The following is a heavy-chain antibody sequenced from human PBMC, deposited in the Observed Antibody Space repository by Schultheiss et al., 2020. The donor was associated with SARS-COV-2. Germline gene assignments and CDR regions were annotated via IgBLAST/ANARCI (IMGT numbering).Heavy chain of an antibody. Sequence: ASVKVSCKASGYAFTSYGVSWVRQAPGQGLEWMGWITPYNGNTNYAQKFEGRVTMTTDTSTSTAYMELRSLRSDDTAVYYCARDRVNEQWLLNYYYYGMDVWGQGTTVTVSS. CDR3: ARDRVNEQWLLNYYYYGMDV. D-gene: IGHD6-19*01. J-gene: IGHJ6*02. CDR2: ITPYNGNT. CDR1: GYAFTSYG. V-gene: IGHV1-18*04.